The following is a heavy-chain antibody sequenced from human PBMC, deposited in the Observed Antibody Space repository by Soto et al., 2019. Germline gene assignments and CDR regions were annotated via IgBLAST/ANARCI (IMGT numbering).Heavy chain of an antibody. CDR2: IAFDGRSI. J-gene: IGHJ4*02. CDR3: ARSTVGDLDC. Sequence: QVQLVESGGGVVQPGRSLRLSCAASGFTFNNYAMHWVRQAPGKGLVWVAVIAFDGRSIHHADSVKGRFTISRDNSKNTLYLQMNSLRAEDTAVYYCARSTVGDLDCWGQGTLVTVSS. V-gene: IGHV3-30*04. CDR1: GFTFNNYA. D-gene: IGHD1-26*01.